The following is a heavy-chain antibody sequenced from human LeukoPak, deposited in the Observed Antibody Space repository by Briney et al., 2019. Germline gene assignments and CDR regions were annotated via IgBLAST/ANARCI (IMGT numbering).Heavy chain of an antibody. CDR2: GSESGGT. J-gene: IGHJ5*02. CDR3: AENGQSGFSFDP. Sequence: SETLSLTCTVSGGYISGYYWSWIRQPPGKGLEWIGEGSESGGTKFNPSLKSRVTLSADTSKNQFSLKLNSVTAADTAVYYCAENGQSGFSFDPWGQGTLVTVSS. V-gene: IGHV4-34*01. CDR1: GGYISGYY. D-gene: IGHD3-3*01.